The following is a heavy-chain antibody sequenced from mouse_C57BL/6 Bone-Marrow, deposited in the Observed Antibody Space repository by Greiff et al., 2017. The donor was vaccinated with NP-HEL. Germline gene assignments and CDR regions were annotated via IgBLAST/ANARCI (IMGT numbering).Heavy chain of an antibody. CDR1: GFTFTDYY. J-gene: IGHJ1*03. D-gene: IGHD2-2*01. CDR2: IRNKANGYTT. V-gene: IGHV7-3*01. Sequence: KVVESGGGLVQPGGSLSLSCAASGFTFTDYYMSWVRQPPGKALEWLGFIRNKANGYTTEYSASVKGRFTISRDNSQSILYLQMNALRAEDSATEYCARYCGYDGYFDVWGTGTTVTGSS. CDR3: ARYCGYDGYFDV.